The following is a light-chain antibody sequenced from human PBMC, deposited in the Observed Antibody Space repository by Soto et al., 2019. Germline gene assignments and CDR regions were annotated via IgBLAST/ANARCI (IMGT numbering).Light chain of an antibody. CDR1: QSVSSY. J-gene: IGKJ5*01. V-gene: IGKV3-11*01. CDR3: QQRRNWPPRVT. Sequence: EIVLTQSPATLSLSPGERATLSCRASQSVSSYLAWYQQKPGQAPRLLIYDASNRATGIPARFSGSGSGTDFPLTISSLEPEDFAVYYCQQRRNWPPRVTFGQGTRLEIK. CDR2: DAS.